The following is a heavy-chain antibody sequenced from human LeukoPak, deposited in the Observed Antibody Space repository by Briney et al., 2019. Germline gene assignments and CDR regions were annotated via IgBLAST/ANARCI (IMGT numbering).Heavy chain of an antibody. D-gene: IGHD3-10*01. V-gene: IGHV3-23*01. CDR1: GFTFSSYA. J-gene: IGHJ4*02. Sequence: GGSLRLSCAASGFTFSSYAMSWVRQAPGKGLEWVSAISGSGGSTYYADSVKGRFTISRDNSKNTLYLQMNSLRAEDTAVYYCAKDSRTVRGVHTPNFDYWGQGTLVTVSS. CDR3: AKDSRTVRGVHTPNFDY. CDR2: ISGSGGST.